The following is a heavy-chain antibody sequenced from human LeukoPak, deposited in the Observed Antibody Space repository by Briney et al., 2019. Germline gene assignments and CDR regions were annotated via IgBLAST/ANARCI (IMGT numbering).Heavy chain of an antibody. CDR1: GYTFSNFG. V-gene: IGHV1-18*01. CDR2: ISGNNDNP. Sequence: ASVRVSCKPSGYTFSNFGINWVRQAPGQGLEWMGWISGNNDNPNYGQKFRGRFTVTTDSSTSTAYMELRNPRFDDTAVYYCARDGTSTDDYWGQGTLVTVSS. J-gene: IGHJ4*02. CDR3: ARDGTSTDDY. D-gene: IGHD2-2*01.